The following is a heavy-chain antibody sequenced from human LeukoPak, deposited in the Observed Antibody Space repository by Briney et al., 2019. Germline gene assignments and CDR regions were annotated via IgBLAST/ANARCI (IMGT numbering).Heavy chain of an antibody. CDR3: SRDLSSTAYWELDY. CDR1: GYIFTDYF. V-gene: IGHV1-2*06. D-gene: IGHD3-10*01. Sequence: GSSVRISCKASGYIFTDYFIHWVGQAPGQWPEWMGRVNPKNGDTYYAQTFQGRVTVTGATSISTAYMDLTTLRSDDTAIYYCSRDLSSTAYWELDYWGQGTLVTVSS. CDR2: VNPKNGDT. J-gene: IGHJ4*02.